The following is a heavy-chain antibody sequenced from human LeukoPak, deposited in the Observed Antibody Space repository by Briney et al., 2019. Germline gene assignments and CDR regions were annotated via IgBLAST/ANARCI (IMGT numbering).Heavy chain of an antibody. CDR3: ARYPPLRKYYGMDV. D-gene: IGHD4-17*01. Sequence: SETLSLTCTVSGGSISSYYWSWIRQPPGKGLEWIGYIYYSGSTNYNPSLKSRVTISVDTSKNQFSLKLSSVTAADTAVYYCARYPPLRKYYGMDVWGQGTTVTVSS. CDR2: IYYSGST. CDR1: GGSISSYY. J-gene: IGHJ6*02. V-gene: IGHV4-59*08.